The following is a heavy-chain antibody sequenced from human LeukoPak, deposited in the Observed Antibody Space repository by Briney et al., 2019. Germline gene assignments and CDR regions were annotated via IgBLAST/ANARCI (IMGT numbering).Heavy chain of an antibody. V-gene: IGHV3-23*01. CDR2: MTGSGGNS. CDR1: GFALSNFA. Sequence: QSGGSLRLSCAASGFALSNFAMSWVRQAPGKGWEWVSGMTGSGGNSYYADSVKGRFTISRDNSKNALYLQMNSLRADDTALYYCAKMKGQRLYDYCMDVWGKGTTVAVSS. CDR3: AKMKGQRLYDYCMDV. J-gene: IGHJ6*03.